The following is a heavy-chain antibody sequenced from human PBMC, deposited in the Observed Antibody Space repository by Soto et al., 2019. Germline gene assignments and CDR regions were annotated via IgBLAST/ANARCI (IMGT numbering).Heavy chain of an antibody. V-gene: IGHV1-69*04. CDR3: ARDKEPHLPHLMRYCSSTSCSVNNAFDI. CDR2: IIPILGIA. CDR1: GGTFSSYT. D-gene: IGHD2-2*01. J-gene: IGHJ3*02. Sequence: ASVKVSCKASGGTFSSYTISWVRQAPGQGLEWMGRIIPILGIANYAQKFQGRVTITADKSTSTAYMELSSLRSEDTAVYYCARDKEPHLPHLMRYCSSTSCSVNNAFDIWGQGTMVTVSS.